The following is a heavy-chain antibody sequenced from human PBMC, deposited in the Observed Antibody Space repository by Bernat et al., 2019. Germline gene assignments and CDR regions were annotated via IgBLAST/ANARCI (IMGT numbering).Heavy chain of an antibody. Sequence: EVQLVESGGDLVQPGGSLRLSCAVSGFTFSTYWMHWVRQDPGKGLVWVSRVNGDGSSAAYAAYVKGRFTISRDNAKNTLFLQMDSLRAEDTAVYYCARSLGGPYQFDHWGQGTLVTVSS. CDR3: ARSLGGPYQFDH. V-gene: IGHV3-74*01. CDR1: GFTFSTYW. J-gene: IGHJ4*02. CDR2: VNGDGSSA. D-gene: IGHD2-2*01.